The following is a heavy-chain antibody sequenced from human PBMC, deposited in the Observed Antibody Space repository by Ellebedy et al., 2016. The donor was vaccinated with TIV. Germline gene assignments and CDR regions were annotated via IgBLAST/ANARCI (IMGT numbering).Heavy chain of an antibody. Sequence: SLKISCAASGFTFDDYAMHWVRQAPGKGLEWVSGISWNSGSIGYADSVKGRFTISRDNAKNSLYLQMNSLRAEDTALYYCAKGGRVYGAITNFDYWGQGTLVTVSS. CDR2: ISWNSGSI. J-gene: IGHJ4*02. V-gene: IGHV3-9*01. D-gene: IGHD4/OR15-4a*01. CDR1: GFTFDDYA. CDR3: AKGGRVYGAITNFDY.